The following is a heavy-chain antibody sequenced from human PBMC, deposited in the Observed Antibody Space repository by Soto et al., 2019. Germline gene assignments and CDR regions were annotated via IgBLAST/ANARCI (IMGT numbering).Heavy chain of an antibody. J-gene: IGHJ5*02. V-gene: IGHV3-7*04. CDR3: ARGGGYYDFWSGYSVRSPPAISIHP. CDR2: IKQDGSEK. D-gene: IGHD3-3*01. Sequence: GGSLRLSCAASGFTFSSYWMSWVRQAPGKGLEWVANIKQDGSEKYYVDSVKGRFTISRDNAKNSLYLQMNSLRAEDTAVYYCARGGGYYDFWSGYSVRSPPAISIHPPGPATLLTVS. CDR1: GFTFSSYW.